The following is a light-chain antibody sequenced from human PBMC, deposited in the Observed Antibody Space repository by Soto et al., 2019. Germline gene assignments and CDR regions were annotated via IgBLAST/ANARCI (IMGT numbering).Light chain of an antibody. V-gene: IGKV3-15*01. Sequence: IMMTQSPATLSVSLGGRATLSCRAGQTIYSNVAWYQQRPGQAPRLLIYRASTRATGVPARFSGSGSGTEFTLTISSLQSEDFAIYYCQKYQNLWTLGQGTKVDIK. CDR3: QKYQNLWT. J-gene: IGKJ1*01. CDR2: RAS. CDR1: QTIYSN.